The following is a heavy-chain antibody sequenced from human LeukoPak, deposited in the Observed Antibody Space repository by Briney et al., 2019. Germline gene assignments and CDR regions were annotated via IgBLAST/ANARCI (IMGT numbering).Heavy chain of an antibody. CDR2: ISGSGGST. J-gene: IGHJ4*02. V-gene: IGHV3-23*01. Sequence: GGSLRLSCAASRFTFSNYAMSWVRQAPGKGLEWGSAISGSGGSTYYADSVKGRFTISRDNSKNTLYLQMNSLRAEDTAVYYCAKDKMELPYYFDYWGQGILVTVSS. CDR3: AKDKMELPYYFDY. CDR1: RFTFSNYA. D-gene: IGHD1-7*01.